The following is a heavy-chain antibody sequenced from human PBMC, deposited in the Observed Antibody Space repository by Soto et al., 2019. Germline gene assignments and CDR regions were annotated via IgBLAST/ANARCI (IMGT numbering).Heavy chain of an antibody. J-gene: IGHJ5*02. CDR1: GDSISYYA. CDR3: ARYCSSTTCHINLGNWFDP. D-gene: IGHD2-2*01. Sequence: LETLSLTCDVSGDSISYYAWAWIRKSAGKGLEWIGRIYNTGTVFYNPSLKSRAFMSVDTSRNQFSLKLSSVTAADTAVYYCARYCSSTTCHINLGNWFDPWGQGTLVTVSS. CDR2: IYNTGTV. V-gene: IGHV4-59*10.